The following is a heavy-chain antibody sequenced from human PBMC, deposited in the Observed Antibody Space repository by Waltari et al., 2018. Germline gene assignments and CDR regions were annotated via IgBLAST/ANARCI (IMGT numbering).Heavy chain of an antibody. V-gene: IGHV3-30-3*01. D-gene: IGHD6-19*01. CDR2: ISLYGSNK. CDR1: GFTFSSYA. Sequence: QVQLVESGGGVVQPGRSLRLSCAASGFTFSSYAMHWVRQAPGNGLEWVAVISLYGSNKYYADSVKGRFTISRDNSKNTLYLQMNSLRAEDTAVYYCARSFSSGWYPPGYFDYWGQGTLVTVSS. J-gene: IGHJ4*02. CDR3: ARSFSSGWYPPGYFDY.